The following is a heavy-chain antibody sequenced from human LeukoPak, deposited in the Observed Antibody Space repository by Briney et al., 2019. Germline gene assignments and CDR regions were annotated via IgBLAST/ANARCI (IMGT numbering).Heavy chain of an antibody. CDR1: GESFSGYY. CDR3: TRPCQRRYYMDG. CDR2: INHSGRT. V-gene: IGHV4-34*01. J-gene: IGHJ6*03. Sequence: SETLSLTCAVSGESFSGYYWNWVRQPPGKGLEWIGDINHSGRTTYNPSLKSRVIISVDTSNNLFSLNLTSVSAADTAVYYCTRPCQRRYYMDGWGKATTVAVSS.